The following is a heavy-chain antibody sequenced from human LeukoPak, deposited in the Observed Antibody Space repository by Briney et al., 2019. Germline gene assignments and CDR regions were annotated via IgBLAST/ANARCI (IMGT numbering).Heavy chain of an antibody. CDR2: IYYTGST. J-gene: IGHJ4*02. V-gene: IGHV4-59*08. CDR1: DGSISGFY. Sequence: SETLSLTCTVSDGSISGFYWSWIRQPPGKGLEWIGSIYYTGSTTYNPSLKSRVTVSVDTSKNQFSLKLSSVTAADTAVYYCARHAPGYFDYWGQGALVTVSS. D-gene: IGHD3-10*01. CDR3: ARHAPGYFDY.